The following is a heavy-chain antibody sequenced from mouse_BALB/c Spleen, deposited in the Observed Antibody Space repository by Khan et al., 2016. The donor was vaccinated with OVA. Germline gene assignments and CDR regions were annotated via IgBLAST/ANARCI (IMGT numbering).Heavy chain of an antibody. CDR1: GFTFSSYT. CDR3: ASPSTTEYYYIMDH. Sequence: EVQLVESGGDLVQTGGSLKLSCAASGFTFSSYTMSWVRQTPEKRLEWVAFISTGGSNAYYPDTVKGRFTISRDTATNTLYLQISSLKYEDTAMFDGASPSTTEYYYIMDHWGQGTSVTVSS. CDR2: ISTGGSNA. J-gene: IGHJ4*01. V-gene: IGHV5-12-2*01. D-gene: IGHD2-1*01.